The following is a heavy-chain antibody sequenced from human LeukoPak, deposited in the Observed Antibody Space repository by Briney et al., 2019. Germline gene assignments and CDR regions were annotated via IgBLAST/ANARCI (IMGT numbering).Heavy chain of an antibody. CDR3: VKAIFFGSDSYYAY. Sequence: PGGSLRLSCSASGFTFSNFPMHWVRQAPGKGLEYVSAISTDGGSRYYADSVKGRFTISRDNSKNTLFLQMSSLRSEDTAVYYCVKAIFFGSDSYYAYWGQGTLVTVSS. D-gene: IGHD3-22*01. J-gene: IGHJ4*02. CDR2: ISTDGGSR. CDR1: GFTFSNFP. V-gene: IGHV3-64D*09.